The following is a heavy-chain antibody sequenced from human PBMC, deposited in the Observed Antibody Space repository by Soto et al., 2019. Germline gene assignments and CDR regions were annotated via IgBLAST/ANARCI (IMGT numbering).Heavy chain of an antibody. CDR3: ASNVPVTALGY. D-gene: IGHD2-21*02. J-gene: IGHJ4*02. CDR2: TYSGGDT. CDR1: GVTVGNNY. Sequence: EVRLVESGGGLVQPGGSLRLACAGSGVTVGNNYTGWVRQAPGKGLEWVSVTYSGGDTRYADSVKGRFTMSRHSTNNTVYLQMASLRPEDTAVYFCASNVPVTALGYWGQGSLLTIS. V-gene: IGHV3-66*01.